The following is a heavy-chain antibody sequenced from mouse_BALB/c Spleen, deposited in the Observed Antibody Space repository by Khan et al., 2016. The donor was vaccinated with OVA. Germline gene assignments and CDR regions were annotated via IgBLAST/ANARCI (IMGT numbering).Heavy chain of an antibody. D-gene: IGHD2-2*01. CDR2: ISSSGST. Sequence: EVELVESGPGLVKPSQSLSLTCTVTGYSITSDYAWNWIRQFPGNKLEWMGYISSSGSTNYNPALKSRISSTRDTSKNQFFLQLNSVTTEDTATYYCARAGSRYNYAMDYWGQGTSVTVSS. CDR3: ARAGSRYNYAMDY. V-gene: IGHV3-2*02. CDR1: GYSITSDYA. J-gene: IGHJ4*01.